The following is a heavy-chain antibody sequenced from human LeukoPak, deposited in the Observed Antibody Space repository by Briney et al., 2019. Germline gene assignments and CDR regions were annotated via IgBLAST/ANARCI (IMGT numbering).Heavy chain of an antibody. CDR3: ARGSGYDCMDV. Sequence: PGGSLRLSCAASGFTFSSYAMSWVRQAPGKGLEWVSVIYSGGSTYYADSVKGRFTISRHNSKNTLYLQMNSLRAEDTAVYYCARGSGYDCMDVWGQGTTVTVSS. CDR2: IYSGGST. CDR1: GFTFSSYA. D-gene: IGHD5-12*01. V-gene: IGHV3-53*04. J-gene: IGHJ6*02.